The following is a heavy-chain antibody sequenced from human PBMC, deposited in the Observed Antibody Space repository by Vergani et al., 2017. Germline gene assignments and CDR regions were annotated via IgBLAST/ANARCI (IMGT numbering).Heavy chain of an antibody. Sequence: QVQLVESGGGVVQPGRSLRLSCAASGFTFSSYAMHWVRQAPGKGLEWVAVISYDGSNKYYADSVKGRFTISRDNAKNSLYLQMNSLRDEDTAVYYCARVPYCTNGVCYGMDVWGQGTTVTVSS. CDR3: ARVPYCTNGVCYGMDV. D-gene: IGHD2-8*01. CDR1: GFTFSSYA. CDR2: ISYDGSNK. V-gene: IGHV3-30-3*01. J-gene: IGHJ6*02.